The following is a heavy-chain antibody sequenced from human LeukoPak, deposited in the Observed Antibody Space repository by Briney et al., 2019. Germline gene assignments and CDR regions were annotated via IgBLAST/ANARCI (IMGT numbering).Heavy chain of an antibody. V-gene: IGHV4-59*01. CDR3: ARGYYDFWSGYRTGNWFDP. CDR1: GGSISSYY. J-gene: IGHJ5*02. D-gene: IGHD3-3*01. Sequence: PSETLSLTCTVSGGSISSYYWSWIRQPPGKGLEWIGYIYDSGRTNYNPSLRSRVAISLDTLKNQFSLKLSSVTAADTAVYYCARGYYDFWSGYRTGNWFDPWGQGTLVTVS. CDR2: IYDSGRT.